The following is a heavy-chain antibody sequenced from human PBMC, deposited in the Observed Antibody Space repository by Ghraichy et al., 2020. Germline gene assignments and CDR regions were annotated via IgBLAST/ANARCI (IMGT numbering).Heavy chain of an antibody. Sequence: LSLTCAASGLTFSSYWMSWVRQAPGKGLEWLANIKVDGSEKYYVDSVKGRFTISRDNAKNSLYLQMNSLRAEDTAVYYCAKTKYEVWGSYPLGSWGRGTLVTGSS. D-gene: IGHD3-16*01. CDR1: GLTFSSYW. J-gene: IGHJ5*01. V-gene: IGHV3-7*01. CDR3: AKTKYEVWGSYPLGS. CDR2: IKVDGSEK.